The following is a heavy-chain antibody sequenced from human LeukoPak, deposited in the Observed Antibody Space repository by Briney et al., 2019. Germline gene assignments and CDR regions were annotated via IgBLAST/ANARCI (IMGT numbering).Heavy chain of an antibody. CDR2: INPSGGST. Sequence: ASVKVSCKASGYTFTSYYMHWVRQAPGQGLEWMGIINPSGGSTSYAQKFQGRVTMTRDTSTSTVYMELSSLGSEDTAVYYCARDLPTYYDFWSGYYSAMVSGAFDYWGQGTLVTVSS. CDR1: GYTFTSYY. D-gene: IGHD3-3*01. J-gene: IGHJ4*02. CDR3: ARDLPTYYDFWSGYYSAMVSGAFDY. V-gene: IGHV1-46*01.